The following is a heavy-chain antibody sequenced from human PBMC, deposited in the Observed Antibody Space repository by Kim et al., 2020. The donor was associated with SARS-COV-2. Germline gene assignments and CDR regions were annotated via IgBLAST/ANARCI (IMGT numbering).Heavy chain of an antibody. J-gene: IGHJ3*01. CDR3: ARDPPGPDYSFDL. CDR1: GGSISNHY. V-gene: IGHV4-59*11. CDR2: IDYSGGT. Sequence: SETLSLTCIVSGGSISNHYWSWIRQTPGKGLEWIGYIDYSGGTNSNPSLKSRVTISLDTSKNQFSLKLSSVTAADTAVYYCARDPPGPDYSFDLWGQGTMVTVSS. D-gene: IGHD5-12*01.